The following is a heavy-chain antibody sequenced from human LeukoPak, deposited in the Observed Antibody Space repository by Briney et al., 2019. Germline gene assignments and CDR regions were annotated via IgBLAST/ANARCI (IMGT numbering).Heavy chain of an antibody. D-gene: IGHD1-26*01. J-gene: IGHJ4*02. V-gene: IGHV1-18*01. Sequence: ASVKVSCKASGYTFTSYGISWVRQAPGQGLEWMGWISAYNGNANYAQKLQGRVTMTTDTSTSTAYMELRSLRSDDTAVYYCARESAAYRDFDYWGQGTLVTVSS. CDR1: GYTFTSYG. CDR3: ARESAAYRDFDY. CDR2: ISAYNGNA.